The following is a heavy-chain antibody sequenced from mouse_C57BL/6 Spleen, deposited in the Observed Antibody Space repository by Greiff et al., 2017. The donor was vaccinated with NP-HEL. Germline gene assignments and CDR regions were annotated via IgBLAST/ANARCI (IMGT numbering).Heavy chain of an antibody. CDR1: GFTFSSYG. J-gene: IGHJ2*01. CDR3: ARQGVTTFDY. Sequence: EVKLQESGGDLVKPGGSLKLSCAASGFTFSSYGMSWVRQTPDKRLEWVATISSGGSYTYYPDSVKGRFTISRDNAKNTLYLQMSSLKSEDTAMYYCARQGVTTFDYWGQGTTLTVSS. CDR2: ISSGGSYT. D-gene: IGHD2-2*01. V-gene: IGHV5-6*01.